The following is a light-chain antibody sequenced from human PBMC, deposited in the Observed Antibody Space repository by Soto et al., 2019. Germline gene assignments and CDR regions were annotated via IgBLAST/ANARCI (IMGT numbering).Light chain of an antibody. CDR2: GAS. Sequence: IVVNLYPCDEPLSAGERATLSFRASQSVSSNLAWYQQKPGQAPRLLIYGASTRATGIPDRFSGSGSGTDFTLTCSILEPEDLALYYRHQYARLLATFAQGTKVDIK. J-gene: IGKJ1*01. V-gene: IGKV3-20*01. CDR1: QSVSSN. CDR3: HQYARLLAT.